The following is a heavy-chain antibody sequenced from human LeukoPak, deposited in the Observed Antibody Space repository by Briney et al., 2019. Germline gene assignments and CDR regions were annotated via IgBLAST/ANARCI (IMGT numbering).Heavy chain of an antibody. CDR2: LSYSGST. CDR1: GGSISSYS. D-gene: IGHD6-19*01. CDR3: ATVGAVPGQHYYSYMLV. Sequence: SETLSLTCSVSGGSISSYSWSWGRQPPGKGVEGMGGLSYSGSTNSYPSLNNRFTISLDTSKHPFSLELNSVTAADTAVYFCATVGAVPGQHYYSYMLVWGKGTTVTVSS. J-gene: IGHJ6*03. V-gene: IGHV4-59*01.